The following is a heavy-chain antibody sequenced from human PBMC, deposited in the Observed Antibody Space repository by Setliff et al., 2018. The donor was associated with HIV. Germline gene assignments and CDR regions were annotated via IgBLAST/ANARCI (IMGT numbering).Heavy chain of an antibody. Sequence: GASVKVSCKASGYTFTSYAMNWVRQAPGQGLEWMGWINTNTGNPTYAQGFTGRFVFSLDTSVSTAYLQISSLKAEDTAVYYCARTARGYTTIWYRNGLTYYNYMDVWG. CDR3: ARTARGYTTIWYRNGLTYYNYMDV. J-gene: IGHJ6*03. D-gene: IGHD1-1*01. CDR2: INTNTGNP. CDR1: GYTFTSYA. V-gene: IGHV7-4-1*02.